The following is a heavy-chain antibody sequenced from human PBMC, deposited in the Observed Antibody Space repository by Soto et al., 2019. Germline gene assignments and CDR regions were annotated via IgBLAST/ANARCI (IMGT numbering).Heavy chain of an antibody. J-gene: IGHJ4*02. D-gene: IGHD6-13*01. CDR3: AKVGAGGISRYFDY. V-gene: IGHV3-30*18. CDR2: ISYDGSNK. CDR1: GFTFSSYD. Sequence: GGSLRLSCAASGFTFSSYDMHWVHQAPGKGLEWVSLISYDGSNKYYVDSVRGRFTVTRDNSKNTVYLQMNSLRPEDTAVYYCAKVGAGGISRYFDYWAQGRPVTVS.